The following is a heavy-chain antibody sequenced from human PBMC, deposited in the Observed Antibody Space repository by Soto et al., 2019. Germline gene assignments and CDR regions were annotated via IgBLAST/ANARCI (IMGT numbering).Heavy chain of an antibody. V-gene: IGHV3-21*01. CDR3: ARDTLSHTAMVSFDY. J-gene: IGHJ4*02. CDR2: ISSSSSYI. CDR1: GFTFSSYS. D-gene: IGHD5-18*01. Sequence: EVQLVESGGGLVKPGGSLRLSCAASGFTFSSYSMNWVRQAPGKGLEWVSSISSSSSYIYYAGSVKGRFTIYRDNAKNSLYLQMNSLRAEDTAVYYCARDTLSHTAMVSFDYWGQGTLVTVSS.